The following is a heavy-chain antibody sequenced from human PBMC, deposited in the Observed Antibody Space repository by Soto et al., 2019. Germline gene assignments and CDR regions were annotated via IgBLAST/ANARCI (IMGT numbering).Heavy chain of an antibody. D-gene: IGHD1-20*01. V-gene: IGHV3-30-3*01. J-gene: IGHJ4*02. Sequence: GGSLRLSCAASGFTFSSYAMHWVRQAPGKGLEWVAVISYDGSNKYYADSVKGRFTISRDNSKNTLYLQMNSLRAEDTAVYYCARYKASLGPYFDYWGQGTLVTVSS. CDR3: ARYKASLGPYFDY. CDR2: ISYDGSNK. CDR1: GFTFSSYA.